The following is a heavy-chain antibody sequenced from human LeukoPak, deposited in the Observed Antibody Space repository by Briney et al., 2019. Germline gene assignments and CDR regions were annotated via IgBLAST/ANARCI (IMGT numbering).Heavy chain of an antibody. J-gene: IGHJ4*02. CDR2: INHSGST. D-gene: IGHD6-13*01. CDR1: GFTFDDYG. CDR3: ARGPIGAAAGLGY. V-gene: IGHV4-34*01. Sequence: GSLRLSCAASGFTFDDYGMSWIRQPPGKGLEWIGEINHSGSTNYNPSLKSRVTISVDTSKNQFSLKLSSVTAADTAVYYCARGPIGAAAGLGYWGQGTLVTVSS.